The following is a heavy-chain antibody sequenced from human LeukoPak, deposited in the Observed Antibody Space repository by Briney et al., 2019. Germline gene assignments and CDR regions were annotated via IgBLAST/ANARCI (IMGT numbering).Heavy chain of an antibody. J-gene: IGHJ4*02. CDR3: AANVDTPMDFDY. CDR2: INLSDGST. V-gene: IGHV1-46*01. Sequence: ASVKVSCKASGYTFTTYYMHWVRQAPGQGLEWMGIINLSDGSTNYPQNFQGRVTMTRDTSTSTVYMEVSSLRSEGTAVYYCAANVDTPMDFDYWGQGTLVTVSS. D-gene: IGHD5-18*01. CDR1: GYTFTTYY.